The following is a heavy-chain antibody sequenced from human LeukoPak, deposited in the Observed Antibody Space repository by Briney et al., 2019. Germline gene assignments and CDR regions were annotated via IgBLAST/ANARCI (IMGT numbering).Heavy chain of an antibody. Sequence: SETLCLTCAVYGGSFSGYYWSWIRQPPGKGLEWIGEINHSGSTNYNPSLKSRVTISVDTSKNQFSLKLSSVTAADTAVYYCARDLITFGEVVATFDYWGQGTLVTVSS. V-gene: IGHV4-34*01. CDR3: ARDLITFGEVVATFDY. D-gene: IGHD3-16*02. CDR2: INHSGST. J-gene: IGHJ4*02. CDR1: GGSFSGYY.